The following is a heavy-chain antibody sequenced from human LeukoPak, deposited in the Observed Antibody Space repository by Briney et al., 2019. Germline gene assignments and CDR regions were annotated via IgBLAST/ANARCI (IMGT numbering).Heavy chain of an antibody. CDR1: GFTFDDYA. CDR2: ISWNSGSI. J-gene: IGHJ4*02. CDR3: AKAMVVRGVTTYYFDY. V-gene: IGHV3-9*01. D-gene: IGHD3-10*01. Sequence: PGRSLRLSCAASGFTFDDYAMHWVRQAPGKGLEWVSGISWNSGSIGYADSVKGRFTISRDNAKNSLYLQMNSLRAEDTALYYCAKAMVVRGVTTYYFDYWGQGTLVTVSS.